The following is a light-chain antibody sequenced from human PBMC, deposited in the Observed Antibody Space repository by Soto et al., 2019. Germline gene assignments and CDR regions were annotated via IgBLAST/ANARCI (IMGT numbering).Light chain of an antibody. V-gene: IGLV3-25*02. CDR3: QSSDSSGRYPYV. J-gene: IGLJ1*01. CDR1: ALPKQY. Sequence: SYELTQPPSVSVFPGQTARITCSGDALPKQYAYWYQQKPGQAPVVVIYKDNERPSGIPERFSGSTSGTTVTLTISGVQAEGEADYFCQSSDSSGRYPYVFGSGTKVTVL. CDR2: KDN.